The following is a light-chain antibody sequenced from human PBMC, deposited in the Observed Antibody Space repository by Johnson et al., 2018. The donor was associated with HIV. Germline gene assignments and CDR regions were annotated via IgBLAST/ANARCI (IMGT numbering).Light chain of an antibody. CDR3: GTWGGCLSVLYF. CDR1: SSNIGNNY. J-gene: IGLJ1*01. V-gene: IGLV1-51*01. Sequence: QSVLTQPPSVSAAPGQKVTISCSGSSSNIGNNYVSWYQQLPGSAPKLLIYDNNKRPSGIPDRFSGSKSGTSATLGITGLQTGDEADYYCGTWGGCLSVLYFCVTGTKVTGL. CDR2: DNN.